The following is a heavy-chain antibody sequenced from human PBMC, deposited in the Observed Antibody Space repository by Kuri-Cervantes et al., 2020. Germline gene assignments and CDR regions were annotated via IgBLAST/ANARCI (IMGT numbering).Heavy chain of an antibody. CDR3: AKGGLGYCTGGVCADYYYYYMDV. D-gene: IGHD2-8*02. Sequence: GESLKISCAASGFSFSVYWMHWVRQVPGKGLVWVSRINEDGSVTNYADSVKGRFTMSRDNAKNTLYLQMNSLRAEDTAVYYCAKGGLGYCTGGVCADYYYYYMDVWGKGTTVTVSS. CDR2: INEDGSVT. V-gene: IGHV3-74*01. CDR1: GFSFSVYW. J-gene: IGHJ6*03.